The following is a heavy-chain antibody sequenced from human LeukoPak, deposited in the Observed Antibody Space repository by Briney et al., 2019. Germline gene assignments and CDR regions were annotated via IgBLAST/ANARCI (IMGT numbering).Heavy chain of an antibody. Sequence: PSETLSLTCAVYGGSFCGYYWSWIRQPPGKGLEWVGEINHCGSTNYNPSLKSRVTISVDTSKNQFSLKLSSVTAADTAVYYCARGRNPAAIFRSSGHYYMDVWGKGTTVTVSS. CDR1: GGSFCGYY. D-gene: IGHD2-2*01. CDR3: ARGRNPAAIFRSSGHYYMDV. J-gene: IGHJ6*03. CDR2: INHCGST. V-gene: IGHV4-34*01.